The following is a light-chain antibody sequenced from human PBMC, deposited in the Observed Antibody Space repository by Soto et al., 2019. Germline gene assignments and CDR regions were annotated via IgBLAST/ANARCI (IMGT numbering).Light chain of an antibody. CDR2: DAS. Sequence: VVLTQSPATLSLSPGERATLSCRTSLSVSVYLDWYQQKPGQAPRLLISDASNRATGIPARLSGSGSGTDFTLTISSIEPEDSAVYYCQQRSNWPTFGQGTKVDIK. CDR1: LSVSVY. CDR3: QQRSNWPT. J-gene: IGKJ1*01. V-gene: IGKV3-11*01.